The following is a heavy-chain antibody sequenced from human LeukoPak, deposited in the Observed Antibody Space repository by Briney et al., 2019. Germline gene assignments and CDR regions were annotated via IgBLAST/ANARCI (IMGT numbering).Heavy chain of an antibody. CDR3: AREIGHSGYAGAFDY. CDR2: IIPIFGTA. J-gene: IGHJ4*02. Sequence: SVKVSCKASGGTFSSYAISWVRQAPGQGLEWMGGIIPIFGTANYAQKFQGRVTITADESTSTAYMELSSLRSEDTAVCYCAREIGHSGYAGAFDYWGQGTLVTVSS. D-gene: IGHD5-12*01. V-gene: IGHV1-69*01. CDR1: GGTFSSYA.